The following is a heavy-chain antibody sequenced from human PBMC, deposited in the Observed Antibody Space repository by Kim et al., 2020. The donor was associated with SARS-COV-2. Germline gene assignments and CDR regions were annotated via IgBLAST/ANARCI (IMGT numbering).Heavy chain of an antibody. J-gene: IGHJ4*02. CDR2: IRDAGTHK. CDR1: GFTFSDYY. D-gene: IGHD3-10*01. Sequence: GGSLRLSCAASGFTFSDYYMRWFRQAPGKGLEWISYIRDAGTHKYYADSVKGRFTVSRDNANNSLYLHMISLRAEDTAVYYCARRGAYGSGSYGGSYFDYWGEGILVSLS. CDR3: ARRGAYGSGSYGGSYFDY. V-gene: IGHV3-11*01.